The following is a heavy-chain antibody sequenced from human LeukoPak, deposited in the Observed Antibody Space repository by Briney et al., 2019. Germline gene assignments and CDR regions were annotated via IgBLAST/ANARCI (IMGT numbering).Heavy chain of an antibody. Sequence: GASVKVSCKASRDTFSSYAISWVRQAPGQGLEWMGRIIAILGIANYAQKFQGRVTITADKSTSTAYMELSSLRSEDTAVYYCAREGPAAAGTDWFDPWGQGTLVTVSS. J-gene: IGHJ5*02. V-gene: IGHV1-69*04. CDR1: RDTFSSYA. CDR3: AREGPAAAGTDWFDP. D-gene: IGHD6-13*01. CDR2: IIAILGIA.